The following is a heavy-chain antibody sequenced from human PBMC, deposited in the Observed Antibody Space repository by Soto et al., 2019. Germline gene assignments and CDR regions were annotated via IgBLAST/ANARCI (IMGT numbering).Heavy chain of an antibody. CDR1: GFTFSSYA. D-gene: IGHD2-8*01. J-gene: IGHJ6*02. V-gene: IGHV3-23*01. Sequence: EVQLLESGGGLVQPGGSLRLSCAASGFTFSSYAMTWVRQAPGKGLEWVSAISGSGGSTYYADSVKGRFTISRDNSKNTLYLQMNSLRAEDTALYYCAGVTSNIFYGMDVWGLGTTVTVSS. CDR3: AGVTSNIFYGMDV. CDR2: ISGSGGST.